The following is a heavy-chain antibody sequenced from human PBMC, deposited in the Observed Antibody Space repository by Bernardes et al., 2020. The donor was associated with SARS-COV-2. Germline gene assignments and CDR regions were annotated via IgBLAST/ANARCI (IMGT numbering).Heavy chain of an antibody. D-gene: IGHD5-12*01. Sequence: GGSLRLSCVVSGVTFSRYAMIWVRQAPGKGLGWVSTISRSGGGTYYADSVKGRFTISRDNSKSTLYLQMNSLRAEDTAIYYCAKVLYPKHSDYDPRIVGVDVWGQGTTVTVSS. CDR1: GVTFSRYA. J-gene: IGHJ6*02. CDR2: ISRSGGGT. CDR3: AKVLYPKHSDYDPRIVGVDV. V-gene: IGHV3-23*01.